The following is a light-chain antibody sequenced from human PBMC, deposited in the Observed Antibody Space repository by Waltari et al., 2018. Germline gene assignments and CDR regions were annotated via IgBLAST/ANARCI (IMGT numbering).Light chain of an antibody. CDR2: EVT. V-gene: IGLV2-8*01. CDR3: SSYAGSNNVI. Sequence: QSALTQPPSASGSRGQSVTISCTGTSSDVGSYNYVSWYQQHPGKAPKLMIYEVTKRASGVPERFSGSKSGNTASLTVSGLQAEDEADYYCSSYAGSNNVIFGGGTRLTVL. J-gene: IGLJ2*01. CDR1: SSDVGSYNY.